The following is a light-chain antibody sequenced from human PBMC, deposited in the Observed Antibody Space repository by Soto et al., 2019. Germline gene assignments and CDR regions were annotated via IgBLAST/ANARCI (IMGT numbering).Light chain of an antibody. J-gene: IGLJ1*01. CDR2: EVS. V-gene: IGLV2-18*02. CDR1: SSDVGSYNR. CDR3: SSYTSSSTLV. Sequence: QAVLTQPPSVSGSPGQSVTISCTGTSSDVGSYNRVSWYQQPPGTAPKLMIYEVSNRPSGVPDRFSGSKSGNTASLTISGLQAEDEADYYCSSYTSSSTLVFGTGTKVTDL.